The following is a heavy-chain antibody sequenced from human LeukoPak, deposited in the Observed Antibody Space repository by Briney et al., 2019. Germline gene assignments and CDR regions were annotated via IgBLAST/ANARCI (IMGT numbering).Heavy chain of an antibody. CDR1: GFTFSNYA. CDR2: ISYDGSNE. CDR3: AKAEGYDILTGLDY. Sequence: PRRSLRLSCAASGFTFSNYAMHWVRQAPGKGLEWVAFISYDGSNEDYADSVKGRFTISRDNSKNTLYLQMNSLRTEDTAVYYCAKAEGYDILTGLDYWGQGTLVTVSS. V-gene: IGHV3-30-3*01. J-gene: IGHJ4*02. D-gene: IGHD3-9*01.